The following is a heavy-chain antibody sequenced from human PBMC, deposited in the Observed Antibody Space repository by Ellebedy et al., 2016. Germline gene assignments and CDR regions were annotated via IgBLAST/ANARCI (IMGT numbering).Heavy chain of an antibody. CDR2: ILTTGAT. V-gene: IGHV4-4*07. CDR3: ARARFLQDAFDM. Sequence: SETLSLTXTVPGESMSSYYWSWIRQPAGKGLEWIGRILTTGATAYNPSLESRVSMSVDTSKGQFSLELRSVSAADTAIYYCARARFLQDAFDMWGQGTSVTVSS. CDR1: GESMSSYY. J-gene: IGHJ3*02. D-gene: IGHD4-11*01.